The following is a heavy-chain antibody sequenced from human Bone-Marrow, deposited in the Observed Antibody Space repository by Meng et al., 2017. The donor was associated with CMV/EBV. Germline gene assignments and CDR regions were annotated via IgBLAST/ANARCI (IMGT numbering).Heavy chain of an antibody. Sequence: SVKVSCKASGGTFSSYTISWVRQAPGQGLEWMGGIIPIFGTANYAQKFQGRVTITTDESTSTAYMELRSLRSDDTAVYYCARDRFRPHCSSTSCYRLEWFDPWGQGTLVTVSS. V-gene: IGHV1-69*05. CDR3: ARDRFRPHCSSTSCYRLEWFDP. J-gene: IGHJ5*02. D-gene: IGHD2-2*01. CDR2: IIPIFGTA. CDR1: GGTFSSYT.